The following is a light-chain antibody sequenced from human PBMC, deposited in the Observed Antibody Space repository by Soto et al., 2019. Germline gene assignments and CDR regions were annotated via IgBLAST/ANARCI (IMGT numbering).Light chain of an antibody. Sequence: QSVLTQPASVSGSPGQSITFSCTGISSDIGNYNYVSWYQQHSGKAPKLMIYEVSNRPSGVSNRFSGSKSGNTATLTISGLRAEDEADYYCSSYTSSTTLVVFGGGTKLTVL. CDR2: EVS. V-gene: IGLV2-14*01. CDR1: SSDIGNYNY. CDR3: SSYTSSTTLVV. J-gene: IGLJ2*01.